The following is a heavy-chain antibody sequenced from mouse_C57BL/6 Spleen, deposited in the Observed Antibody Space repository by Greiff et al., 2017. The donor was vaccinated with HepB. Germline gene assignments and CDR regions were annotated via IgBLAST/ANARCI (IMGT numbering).Heavy chain of an antibody. CDR1: GYAFSSSW. CDR2: IYPGDGDT. Sequence: QVQLQQSGPELVKPGASVKISCKASGYAFSSSWMNWVKQRPGKGLEWIGRIYPGDGDTNYNGKFKGKATLTADKSSSTAYMQLSSLTSEDSAVYFCSRSRAYYSNSYAMDCWGQGTSVTVSS. V-gene: IGHV1-82*01. CDR3: SRSRAYYSNSYAMDC. D-gene: IGHD2-5*01. J-gene: IGHJ4*01.